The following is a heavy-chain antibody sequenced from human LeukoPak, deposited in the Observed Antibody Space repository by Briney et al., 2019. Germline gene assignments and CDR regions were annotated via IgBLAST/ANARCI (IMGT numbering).Heavy chain of an antibody. J-gene: IGHJ1*01. V-gene: IGHV1-69*13. CDR3: ARDPYYCSGGSCYVAEYFQH. D-gene: IGHD2-15*01. CDR1: GGTFSSYA. CDR2: IIPIFGTA. Sequence: SVKVSCKASGGTFSSYAISWVRQAPGQGLERMGGIIPIFGTANYAQKFQGRVTITADESTSTAYMELSSLRSEDTAVYYCARDPYYCSGGSCYVAEYFQHWGQGTLVTVSS.